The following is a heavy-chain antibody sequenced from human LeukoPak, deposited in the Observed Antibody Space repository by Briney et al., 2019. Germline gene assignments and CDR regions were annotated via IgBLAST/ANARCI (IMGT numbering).Heavy chain of an antibody. D-gene: IGHD3-10*01. Sequence: SETLSLTCAVYGGSFSGYYWSWIRQPPGKGLEWIGEINHSGSTNYNPSLKSRVTISVDTSKNQFSLKLSSVTAADTAVYYCARGAPMVRGAPNYWGQGTLVTVSS. V-gene: IGHV4-34*01. CDR2: INHSGST. J-gene: IGHJ4*02. CDR1: GGSFSGYY. CDR3: ARGAPMVRGAPNY.